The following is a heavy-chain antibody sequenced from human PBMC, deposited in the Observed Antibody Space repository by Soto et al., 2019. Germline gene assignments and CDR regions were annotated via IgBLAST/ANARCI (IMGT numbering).Heavy chain of an antibody. CDR2: ISSSSSYT. D-gene: IGHD1-26*01. CDR1: GFTFSDYY. CDR3: ARGLYSGSYGADY. V-gene: IGHV3-11*06. Sequence: GGSLRLSCAASGFTFSDYYMSWIRQAPGKGLEWVSYISSSSSYTNYADSVKGRFTISRDNAKNSLYLQMNSLRAEDTAVYYCARGLYSGSYGADYWGQGTLVTVSS. J-gene: IGHJ4*02.